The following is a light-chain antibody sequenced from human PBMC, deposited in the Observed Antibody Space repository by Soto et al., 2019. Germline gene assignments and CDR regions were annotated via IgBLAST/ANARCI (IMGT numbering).Light chain of an antibody. V-gene: IGKV3-15*01. CDR2: GAS. J-gene: IGKJ1*01. Sequence: DIVMTQSPATLSVSPGERATLSCRASQSVSSNLAWYQQKPGQAPRLLIYGASTRATGIPARFSGSGSGTEFTPTISSLQSEDFAVYYCQQYNNWPGTFGQGTKV. CDR3: QQYNNWPGT. CDR1: QSVSSN.